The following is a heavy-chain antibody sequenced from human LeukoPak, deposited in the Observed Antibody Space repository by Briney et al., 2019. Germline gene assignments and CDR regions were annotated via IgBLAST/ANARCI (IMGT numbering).Heavy chain of an antibody. D-gene: IGHD6-13*01. CDR2: TYYRSRWYN. J-gene: IGHJ4*02. Sequence: SQTLSLTCAVSGDSVSSNSAAWNWIRQSPSRGLEWLGRTYYRSRWYNDYAVSVKSRITVNPDTSKNQFSLHLNSVTPDDTAVYYCARSADGTLDYWGQGTLVTVSS. V-gene: IGHV6-1*01. CDR3: ARSADGTLDY. CDR1: GDSVSSNSAA.